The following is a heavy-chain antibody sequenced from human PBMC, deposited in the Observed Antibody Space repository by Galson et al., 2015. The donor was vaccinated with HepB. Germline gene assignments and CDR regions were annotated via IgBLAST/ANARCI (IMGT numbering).Heavy chain of an antibody. CDR1: GFSLSTSGVG. D-gene: IGHD3-22*01. CDR2: IYWDGDK. Sequence: PALVKPTQTLTLTCTLSGFSLSTSGVGVGWIRQPPGKALEWLALIYWDGDKRYSPSLKSRLTITKDTSKNQVVLIMTNMDPVDAATYYCAHRRYYDSTGYPPPFDYWGQGTLVTVSS. J-gene: IGHJ4*02. V-gene: IGHV2-5*02. CDR3: AHRRYYDSTGYPPPFDY.